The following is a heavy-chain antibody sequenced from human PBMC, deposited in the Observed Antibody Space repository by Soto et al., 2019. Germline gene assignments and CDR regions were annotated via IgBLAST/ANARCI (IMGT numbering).Heavy chain of an antibody. J-gene: IGHJ4*02. CDR3: ARSLASDYYDSSGEVL. CDR2: ISSSGSTI. D-gene: IGHD3-22*01. Sequence: GGSLRLSCAASGFTFSYYYMSWIRQSPGKGLEWVSYISSSGSTIYYADSVKGRFTISRDNAKNSLYLQMNSLRAEDTAVYYCARSLASDYYDSSGEVLWGQGTLVTVSS. CDR1: GFTFSYYY. V-gene: IGHV3-11*01.